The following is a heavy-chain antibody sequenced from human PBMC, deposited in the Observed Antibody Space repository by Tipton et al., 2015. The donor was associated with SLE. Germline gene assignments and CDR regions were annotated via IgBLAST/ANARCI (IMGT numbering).Heavy chain of an antibody. J-gene: IGHJ4*02. CDR2: IYYSGST. Sequence: TLSLTCTVSGDSISSTNYYWGWIRQPPGKGLEWIANIYYSGSTYYSASLKSRVTISVDTSKNQFSLKMTSVTAADTAVYYCARHRGYFTVSDYIDYWGQGILVTVSS. CDR3: ARHRGYFTVSDYIDY. D-gene: IGHD2-8*01. CDR1: GDSISSTNYY. V-gene: IGHV4-39*07.